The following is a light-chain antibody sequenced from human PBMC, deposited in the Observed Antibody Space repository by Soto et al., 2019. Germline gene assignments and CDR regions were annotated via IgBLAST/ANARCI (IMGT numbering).Light chain of an antibody. Sequence: EIVMTQSPATLSVSPGERATLSCRASQSVSSNLAWYQQKPGQAPRLLIYGASTRATGIPARFSGSGSGTEFTLTISSLQSEDFAVYYCQQYNNWPPGWKFGQGTKV. V-gene: IGKV3-15*01. CDR2: GAS. CDR1: QSVSSN. J-gene: IGKJ1*01. CDR3: QQYNNWPPGWK.